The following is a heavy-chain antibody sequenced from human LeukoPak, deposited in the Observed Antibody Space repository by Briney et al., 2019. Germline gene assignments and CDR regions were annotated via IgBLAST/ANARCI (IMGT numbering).Heavy chain of an antibody. CDR2: IYYSGST. CDR1: GGSISSYY. D-gene: IGHD2/OR15-2a*01. V-gene: IGHV4-59*01. J-gene: IGHJ3*02. CDR3: ARDNTKVGGAFDI. Sequence: SETLSLTCTVSGGSISSYYWSWVRQPPGKGLEWIGYIYYSGSTNYNPSLKSRVTISVDTSKNQFSLKLSSVTAADTAVYYCARDNTKVGGAFDIWGQGIMVIVSS.